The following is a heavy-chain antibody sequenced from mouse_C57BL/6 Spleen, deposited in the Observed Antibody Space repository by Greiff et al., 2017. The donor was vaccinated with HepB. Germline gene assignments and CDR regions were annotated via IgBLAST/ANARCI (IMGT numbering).Heavy chain of an antibody. D-gene: IGHD1-1*01. Sequence: QVQLQQSGPGLVQPSQSLSITCTVPGFSLTSYGVHWVRQSPGKGLEWLGVIWSGGSTDYNAAFISRLSISKDNSKSQVFFKMNSLQADDTAIYYCARGGHYYSGSSYAMDYWGQGTSVTVSS. CDR2: IWSGGST. V-gene: IGHV2-2*01. CDR1: GFSLTSYG. CDR3: ARGGHYYSGSSYAMDY. J-gene: IGHJ4*01.